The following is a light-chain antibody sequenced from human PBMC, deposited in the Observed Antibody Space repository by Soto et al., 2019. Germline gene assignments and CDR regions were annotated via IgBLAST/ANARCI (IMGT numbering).Light chain of an antibody. CDR3: QQYGSSPYT. CDR2: GAS. CDR1: QSVSSTY. Sequence: EIVLTQSPGTLSLSPGERATLSCRASQSVSSTYLAWYQQKHGQAPRLLIYGASIRASGVPDRFSGSGSGTDFTLTISRLEPEDCAVYYCQQYGSSPYTFGQGTKLEIK. J-gene: IGKJ2*01. V-gene: IGKV3-20*01.